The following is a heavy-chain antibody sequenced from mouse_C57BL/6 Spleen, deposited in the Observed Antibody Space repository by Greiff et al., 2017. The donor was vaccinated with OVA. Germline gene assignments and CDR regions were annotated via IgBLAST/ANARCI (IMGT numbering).Heavy chain of an antibody. CDR1: GYTFTSYW. D-gene: IGHD1-1*01. CDR3: ARRNYGSSYDAMDY. Sequence: VQLQQSGAELVKPGASVKLSCKASGYTFTSYWMQWVKQRPGQGLEWIGEIDPSDSYTNYNQKFKGKATLTVDTSSSTAYMQLSSLTSEDSAVYYCARRNYGSSYDAMDYWGQGTSVTVSS. V-gene: IGHV1-50*01. J-gene: IGHJ4*01. CDR2: IDPSDSYT.